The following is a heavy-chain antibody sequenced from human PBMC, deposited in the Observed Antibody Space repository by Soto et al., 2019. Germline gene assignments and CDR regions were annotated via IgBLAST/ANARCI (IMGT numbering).Heavy chain of an antibody. CDR1: GGSIDGGSYY. Sequence: QLQLQESGPGLVKPSETLSITCTVSGGSIDGGSYYWGWVRQPPGKGLEWIGRMYSSGTSRYDPSLKSRAPMSVDTSKDQFSLTRTSVTAADTAVYSSVSHFAESSMATIGYWGQGTLVTVSS. D-gene: IGHD5-12*01. J-gene: IGHJ4*02. CDR3: VSHFAESSMATIGY. CDR2: MYSSGTS. V-gene: IGHV4-39*01.